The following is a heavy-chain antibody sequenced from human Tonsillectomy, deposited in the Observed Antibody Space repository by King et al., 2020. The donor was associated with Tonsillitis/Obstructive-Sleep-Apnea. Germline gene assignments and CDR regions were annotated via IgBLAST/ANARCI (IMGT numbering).Heavy chain of an antibody. V-gene: IGHV3-23*04. J-gene: IGHJ4*02. CDR3: AKDWGDIAARPRHFDY. CDR2: ISGSGGST. Sequence: VQLVESGGGLGQPGGSLRLSCAASGFTFSSYAMSWVRQAPGEGLEWVSAISGSGGSTYYADSVKGRFTISRDNFKNKLYLQMNSLRAEGTAVYYCAKDWGDIAARPRHFDYWGQGTLVTVSS. D-gene: IGHD6-6*01. CDR1: GFTFSSYA.